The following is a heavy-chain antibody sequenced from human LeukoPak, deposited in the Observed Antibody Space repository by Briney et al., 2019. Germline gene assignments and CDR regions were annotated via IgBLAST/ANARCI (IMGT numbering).Heavy chain of an antibody. Sequence: GGSLRLSCAASGFTFTYYAMSWVRQAPGMGLEWVSAISDSGDNTYYADSVKGRFTISRDNSKNTLYLQMNSLSVEDTAVYYCAKELDSDTTGSFDYWGQGALVTVSS. J-gene: IGHJ4*02. CDR1: GFTFTYYA. CDR3: AKELDSDTTGSFDY. V-gene: IGHV3-23*01. D-gene: IGHD3-22*01. CDR2: ISDSGDNT.